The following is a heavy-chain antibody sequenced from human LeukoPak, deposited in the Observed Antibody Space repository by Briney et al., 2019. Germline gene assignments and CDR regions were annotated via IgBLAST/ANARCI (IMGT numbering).Heavy chain of an antibody. V-gene: IGHV4-39*01. J-gene: IGHJ6*03. CDR2: IYYSGST. D-gene: IGHD2/OR15-2a*01. CDR3: ASILFGHGYSYYMDV. Sequence: SETLSLTCTVSGGSTSSTNYYWGWIRQPPGKGLEWIANIYYSGSTYYNPSLKSRVTISVDTSKSQFSLKLNSVTAADTAVYYSASILFGHGYSYYMDVWGKGTTVTVS. CDR1: GGSTSSTNYY.